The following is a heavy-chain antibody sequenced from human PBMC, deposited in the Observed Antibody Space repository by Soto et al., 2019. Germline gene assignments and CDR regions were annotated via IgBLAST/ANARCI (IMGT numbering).Heavy chain of an antibody. D-gene: IGHD1-1*01. CDR1: GYTFTNYD. CDR2: LNTANGDR. J-gene: IGHJ3*02. CDR3: ERSWKETDAFDS. V-gene: IGHV1-3*04. Sequence: QVQLVQSGAEVKKPGASVKVSCKASGYTFTNYDVPRVRQALGERLEWIGWLNTANGDRKYSEKWQGRVTITMDTSATTGYVELTGLRSEDMAVYYCERSWKETDAFDSWVQGTMVTGSS.